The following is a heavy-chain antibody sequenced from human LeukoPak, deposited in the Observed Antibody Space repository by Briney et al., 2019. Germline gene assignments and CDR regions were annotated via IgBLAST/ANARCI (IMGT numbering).Heavy chain of an antibody. D-gene: IGHD3-22*01. CDR1: GFTFSSYS. CDR2: ISSSSSYI. V-gene: IGHV3-21*01. Sequence: GGSLRLSCAASGFTFSSYSMNWVRQAPGMGLEWVSSISSSSSYIYYADSVKGRFTISRDNAKNSLYLQMNSLRAEDTAVYYCARLRLEYYYDSSGYYPDYWGQGTLVTVSS. CDR3: ARLRLEYYYDSSGYYPDY. J-gene: IGHJ4*02.